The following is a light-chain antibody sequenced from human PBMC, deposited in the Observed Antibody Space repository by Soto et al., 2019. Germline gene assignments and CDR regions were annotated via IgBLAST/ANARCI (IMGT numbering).Light chain of an antibody. V-gene: IGKV3-20*01. Sequence: DIVCTQSPGTLSLAPVERATLSCRASQSVSSSYLAWYQQKPGQAPRLLIYGASSRATGIPDRFSGSGSGTDFTLTISRLEPEDFAVYYCQQYGSSPWTFGQGTKVDIK. J-gene: IGKJ1*01. CDR1: QSVSSSY. CDR2: GAS. CDR3: QQYGSSPWT.